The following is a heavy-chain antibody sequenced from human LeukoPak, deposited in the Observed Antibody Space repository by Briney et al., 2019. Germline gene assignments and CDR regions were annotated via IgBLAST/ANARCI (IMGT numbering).Heavy chain of an antibody. D-gene: IGHD3-22*01. CDR3: ARAREDYYDTSGYDY. Sequence: GASVKVSCKASGYTFTSYGISWVRQAPGQGLEWMGWISAYNGNTNYAQKLQGRVTMTTDTSTSTAYMELRSLRSDDTAVYYCARAREDYYDTSGYDYWGQGTLVTVSS. J-gene: IGHJ4*02. CDR2: ISAYNGNT. V-gene: IGHV1-18*01. CDR1: GYTFTSYG.